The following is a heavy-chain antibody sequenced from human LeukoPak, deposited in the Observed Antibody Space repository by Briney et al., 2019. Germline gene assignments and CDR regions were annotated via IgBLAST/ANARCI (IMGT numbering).Heavy chain of an antibody. CDR3: ARGSGGYYYYGMDV. CDR2: IYYSGST. J-gene: IGHJ6*02. Sequence: SETLSLTCTVSGGSISSYYWSWIRQPPGKGLEWIGYIYYSGSTNYNPSLKSRVTISVDTSKNQFSLKLSSVTAADTAVYYCARGSGGYYYYGMDVWGQGTTVTVS. V-gene: IGHV4-59*01. CDR1: GGSISSYY.